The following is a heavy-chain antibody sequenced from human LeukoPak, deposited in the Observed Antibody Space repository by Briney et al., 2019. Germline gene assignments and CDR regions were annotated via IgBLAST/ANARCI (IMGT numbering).Heavy chain of an antibody. D-gene: IGHD3-22*01. CDR2: INTNTGNP. CDR1: GYTFTSYA. V-gene: IGHV7-4-1*02. J-gene: IGHJ4*02. CDR3: ARELGSYDSSFRGRLFDY. Sequence: GASVKVSCKASGYTFTSYAMNWVRQAPGQGLEWMGWINTNTGNPTYAQGFTGRFVFSLDTSVSTAYLQISSLKAEDTAVYYCARELGSYDSSFRGRLFDYWGQGTLVTVSS.